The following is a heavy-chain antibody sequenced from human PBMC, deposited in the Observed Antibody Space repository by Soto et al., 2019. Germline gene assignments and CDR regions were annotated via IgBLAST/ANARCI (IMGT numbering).Heavy chain of an antibody. J-gene: IGHJ4*02. Sequence: QVQLQESGPGLVKPSETLSLTCTVSGGSISNYYWTWIRQPAGKGLEWIGRIYTSGSTNYNPSLKSRVTMSVDTSKRQFSLELSSVTAAGTAIYYCASRYCSSTACYGYLEYWGQGTLVTVSS. V-gene: IGHV4-4*07. CDR1: GGSISNYY. CDR3: ASRYCSSTACYGYLEY. CDR2: IYTSGST. D-gene: IGHD2-2*01.